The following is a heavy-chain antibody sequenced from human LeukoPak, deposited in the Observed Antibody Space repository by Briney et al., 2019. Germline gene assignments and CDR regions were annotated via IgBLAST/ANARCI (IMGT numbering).Heavy chain of an antibody. Sequence: ASVKVSCKASGYTFTGYYMHWVRQAPGQGLEWMGWINPNSGGTYYAQKFQGRVTMTRDTSISTAYMELSRLRSDDTAVYYCASGSAVAGRDYFDYWGQGTLVTVSS. D-gene: IGHD6-19*01. CDR1: GYTFTGYY. V-gene: IGHV1-2*02. J-gene: IGHJ4*02. CDR3: ASGSAVAGRDYFDY. CDR2: INPNSGGT.